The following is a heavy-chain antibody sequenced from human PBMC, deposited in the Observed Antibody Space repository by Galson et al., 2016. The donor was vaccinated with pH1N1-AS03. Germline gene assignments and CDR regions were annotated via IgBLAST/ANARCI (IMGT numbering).Heavy chain of an antibody. CDR3: ARVESSTYSDGWVPFDY. V-gene: IGHV3-53*01. D-gene: IGHD5-24*01. CDR1: GLSVAKNY. CDR2: IYTGGDT. J-gene: IGHJ4*02. Sequence: SLRLSCAVSGLSVAKNYMSWVRQAPGKGLEWVSSIYTGGDTFYTDSVRGRFTISRDDSKNTLYLQMNSLRAADTAMYYCARVESSTYSDGWVPFDYWGQGTLVTVSS.